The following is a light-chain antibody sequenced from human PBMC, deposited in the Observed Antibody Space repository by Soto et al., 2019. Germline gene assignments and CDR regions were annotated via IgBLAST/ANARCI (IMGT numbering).Light chain of an antibody. J-gene: IGLJ2*01. CDR1: SGYSNYK. V-gene: IGLV9-49*01. CDR3: GADHGSGSNFPVL. Sequence: QAVVTQPPSASASLGASVTLTCTLSSGYSNYKVDWYQQRPGKGPRFVMRVGTGGIVGSKGDGIPDRFSVLGSGLNRYLTIKNIQEEDESDYHCGADHGSGSNFPVLFGGGTKLTVL. CDR2: VGTGGIVG.